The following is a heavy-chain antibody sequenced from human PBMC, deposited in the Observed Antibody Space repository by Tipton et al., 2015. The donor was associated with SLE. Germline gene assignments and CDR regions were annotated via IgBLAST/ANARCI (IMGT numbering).Heavy chain of an antibody. CDR2: IYHSGST. Sequence: TLSLTCAVSSFSISSGYYWGWIRQPPGKGLEWLGSIYHSGSTYYNPSLKSRVTISVDTSKNQFSLKLTSMTAADTAVYYCARSEPLAAKLDYWGQGTLVTVSS. V-gene: IGHV4-38-2*01. CDR1: SFSISSGYY. CDR3: ARSEPLAAKLDY. J-gene: IGHJ4*02. D-gene: IGHD2-15*01.